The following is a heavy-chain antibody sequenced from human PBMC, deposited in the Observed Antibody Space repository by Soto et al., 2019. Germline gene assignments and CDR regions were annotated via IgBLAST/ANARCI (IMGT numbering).Heavy chain of an antibody. CDR2: IWYDGSNK. CDR1: GFTFSSYG. Sequence: PGGSLRLSCAASGFTFSSYGMHWVRQAPGKGLEWVAVIWYDGSNKYYADSVKGRFTISRDNSKNTLYLQMNSLRAEDTAVYYCAREGVWQWLDEGEGAFEIWGQGTMVTVSS. J-gene: IGHJ3*02. V-gene: IGHV3-33*01. D-gene: IGHD6-19*01. CDR3: AREGVWQWLDEGEGAFEI.